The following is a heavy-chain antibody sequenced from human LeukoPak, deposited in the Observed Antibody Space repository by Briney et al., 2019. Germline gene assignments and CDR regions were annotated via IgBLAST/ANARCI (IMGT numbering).Heavy chain of an antibody. Sequence: SSETLSLTCTVSGGSISSYYWDWIRQPAGKGLEWIGRMYTSGSTNYNPSLKSRVTMSVDTSKNQFSLKLSSVTAADTAVYYCARGSREMATIFDYWGQGTLVTVSS. CDR1: GGSISSYY. J-gene: IGHJ4*02. CDR3: ARGSREMATIFDY. CDR2: MYTSGST. V-gene: IGHV4-4*07. D-gene: IGHD5-24*01.